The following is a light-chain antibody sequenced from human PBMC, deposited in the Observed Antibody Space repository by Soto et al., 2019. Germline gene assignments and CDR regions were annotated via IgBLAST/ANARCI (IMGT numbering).Light chain of an antibody. CDR1: SSDVGGYKY. Sequence: QSALTQPASVSGSPGQSITISCSGTSSDVGGYKYVSWYQQHPGKVPKLMIYEVSNRPSGVSNRFSGSKSGNTASLTISGLQAEDEADYYCSSYTNSYTYVFGPGTKLTVL. CDR3: SSYTNSYTYV. V-gene: IGLV2-14*01. J-gene: IGLJ1*01. CDR2: EVS.